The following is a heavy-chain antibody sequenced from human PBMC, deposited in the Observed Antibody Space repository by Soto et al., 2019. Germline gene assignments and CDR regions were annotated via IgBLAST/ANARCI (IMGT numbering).Heavy chain of an antibody. CDR2: IYYRGST. CDR3: ARVRTKRWLQLRYYYYGMDV. J-gene: IGHJ6*02. D-gene: IGHD5-12*01. V-gene: IGHV4-59*01. Sequence: SETLSLTCTVSGGSISSYYWSWIRQPPGKGLEWIGYIYYRGSTNYNPSLKSRVTISVDTSKNQFSLKLSSVTAADTAVYFFARVRTKRWLQLRYYYYGMDVWGQGTTVTVSS. CDR1: GGSISSYY.